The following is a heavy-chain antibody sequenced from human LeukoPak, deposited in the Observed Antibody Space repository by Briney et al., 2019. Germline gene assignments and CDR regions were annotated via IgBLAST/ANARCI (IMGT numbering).Heavy chain of an antibody. CDR3: AGHAYYDILTGYTPADY. J-gene: IGHJ4*02. D-gene: IGHD3-9*01. Sequence: SVKVSCKASGGTFSSYAISWVRQAPGQGLEWMGGIIPIFGTANYAQKFQGRVTITADESTSTAYMELSSLRSEDTAVYYCAGHAYYDILTGYTPADYWGQGTLVTVSS. CDR1: GGTFSSYA. V-gene: IGHV1-69*13. CDR2: IIPIFGTA.